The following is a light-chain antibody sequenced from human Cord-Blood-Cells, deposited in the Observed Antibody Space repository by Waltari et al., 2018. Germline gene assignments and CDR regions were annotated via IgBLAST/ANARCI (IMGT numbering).Light chain of an antibody. J-gene: IGKJ3*01. V-gene: IGKV1-39*01. CDR1: QSISSY. CDR2: AAS. CDR3: QQSYSH. Sequence: DIQMTQSPSSLSASVGDRVTITCRASQSISSYLNWYQQKPGKAPKLLIYAASSLQSVVPSRFSGSGSGTDFTLTISSLQPEDFATYYCQQSYSHFGPGTKVDIK.